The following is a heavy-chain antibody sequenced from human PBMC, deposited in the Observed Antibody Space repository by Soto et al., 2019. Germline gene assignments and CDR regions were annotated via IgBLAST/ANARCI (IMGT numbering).Heavy chain of an antibody. CDR3: AREKFWSGALGTTNWFDP. CDR2: ISYSGGT. D-gene: IGHD1-7*01. Sequence: QVQLQESGPGLVKPSETLSLTCTVSGDSVSSASYYWSWIRQPPGKGLEYIGYISYSGGTKYNPSLKSRVTISINTSKNQFSLKLSSVTAADTALYWCAREKFWSGALGTTNWFDPWGQGTLVTVSS. CDR1: GDSVSSASYY. J-gene: IGHJ5*02. V-gene: IGHV4-61*01.